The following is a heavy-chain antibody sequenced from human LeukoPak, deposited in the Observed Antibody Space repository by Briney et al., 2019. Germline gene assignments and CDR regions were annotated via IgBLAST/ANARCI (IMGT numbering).Heavy chain of an antibody. CDR1: GFTFSSHA. Sequence: PGRSLRLSCAASGFTFSSHAMHWVRQAPGKGLEWVAVISYDGSNKYYADSVKGRFTISRDNSKTTLYLQMNRLRAEDTAVYYCASHCTNGVCYTLPEGGMDVWGQGTTVTVSS. J-gene: IGHJ6*02. CDR2: ISYDGSNK. CDR3: ASHCTNGVCYTLPEGGMDV. V-gene: IGHV3-30-3*01. D-gene: IGHD2-8*01.